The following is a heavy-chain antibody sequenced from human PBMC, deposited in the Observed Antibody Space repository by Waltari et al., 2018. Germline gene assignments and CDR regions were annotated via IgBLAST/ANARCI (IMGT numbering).Heavy chain of an antibody. J-gene: IGHJ6*02. V-gene: IGHV3-53*01. CDR1: SFNVSSYY. D-gene: IGHD3-10*01. Sequence: EVQLVESGGHLIQPGGSLRLSCAASSFNVSSYYMNWVRQAPGKGLEWVSSRYHAGNTYYADSVKCRFTFSRDNSKNTLYLQMNSLRAEDTAVYYCARGNTKYGMDVWGQGTTVTVSS. CDR2: RYHAGNT. CDR3: ARGNTKYGMDV.